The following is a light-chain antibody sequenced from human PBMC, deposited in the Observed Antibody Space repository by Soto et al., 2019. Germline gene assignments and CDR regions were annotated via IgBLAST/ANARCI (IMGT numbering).Light chain of an antibody. Sequence: QSALTQPASVSGSPGQSITISCTGTSSDVGSYNLVSWYQQHPGKAPKLMIYEGSKRPSGVCDRFSGSKSGNTASLTISGLRAEDEADYYCCSYAGSSTFYVFGTGTKLTVL. CDR1: SSDVGSYNL. CDR3: CSYAGSSTFYV. J-gene: IGLJ1*01. CDR2: EGS. V-gene: IGLV2-23*01.